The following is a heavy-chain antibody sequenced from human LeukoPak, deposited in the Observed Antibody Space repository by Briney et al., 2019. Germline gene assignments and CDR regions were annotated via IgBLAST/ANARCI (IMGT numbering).Heavy chain of an antibody. CDR3: AADLDRSFIVVSI. Sequence: PGASVKVSCKASGFTFTSSAMQWVRQARGQRLEWIGGIVVGSGNTNYAQKFQERVTITRDMSTSTAYMELSSLRSEDTAVYYCAADLDRSFIVVSIWGQGTLVTVSS. V-gene: IGHV1-58*02. CDR2: IVVGSGNT. CDR1: GFTFTSSA. D-gene: IGHD2-21*01. J-gene: IGHJ4*02.